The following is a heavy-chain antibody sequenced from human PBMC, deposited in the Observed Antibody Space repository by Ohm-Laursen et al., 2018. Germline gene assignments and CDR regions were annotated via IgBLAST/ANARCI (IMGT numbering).Heavy chain of an antibody. V-gene: IGHV3-53*01. D-gene: IGHD3-10*01. CDR2: VHGGGNT. J-gene: IGHJ4*02. CDR1: GFTVSSNY. CDR3: ARVGYYYGSGSYFDY. Sequence: GSLRLSCTASGFTVSSNYMSWVRQAPGKGLEWVSLVHGGGNTYHSDSVKGRFTITRDNSKNTVFLQMNSLRAEDTAVYYCARVGYYYGSGSYFDYRGQGTLVTVSS.